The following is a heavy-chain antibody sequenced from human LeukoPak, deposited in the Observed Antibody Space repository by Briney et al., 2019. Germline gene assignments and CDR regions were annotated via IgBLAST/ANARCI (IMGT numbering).Heavy chain of an antibody. CDR3: ARDAGATSSGYYYYYMDV. V-gene: IGHV1-2*02. J-gene: IGHJ6*03. D-gene: IGHD1-26*01. Sequence: GSLKVSCKASGYTFTGYYMHWVRQAPGQGLEWMGWINPNSGGTNYAQKFQGRVTMTRDTSISTAYMELSRLRSDDTAVYYCARDAGATSSGYYYYYMDVWGKGTTVTISS. CDR1: GYTFTGYY. CDR2: INPNSGGT.